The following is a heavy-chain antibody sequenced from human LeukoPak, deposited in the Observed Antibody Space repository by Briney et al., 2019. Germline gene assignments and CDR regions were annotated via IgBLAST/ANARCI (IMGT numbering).Heavy chain of an antibody. V-gene: IGHV1-2*02. CDR1: GYTFTGYY. CDR3: ARVGRLWLRGRSYYVDY. D-gene: IGHD5-18*01. CDR2: INPNSGGT. Sequence: GASVKLSCTASGYTFTGYYMHWVRQAPGQGLEWMGWINPNSGGTNYAQTVQGRVTMTRDTSISTAYMELSRLRDDDTAVYYCARVGRLWLRGRSYYVDYWGEGTLVTVSS. J-gene: IGHJ4*02.